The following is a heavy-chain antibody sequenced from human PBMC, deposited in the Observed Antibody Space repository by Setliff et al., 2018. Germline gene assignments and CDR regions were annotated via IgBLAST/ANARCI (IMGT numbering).Heavy chain of an antibody. CDR2: LYGSGDS. CDR1: GFTLSNTY. V-gene: IGHV3-53*01. CDR3: AGDPPGPHLVYTY. D-gene: IGHD3-16*01. Sequence: GGSLRLSCAASGFTLSNTYMAWVRQAPGKRPEWVSTLYGSGDSYHADSVKGRFTLSRDTSKNTMYLQMNGLRAEDTAIYYCAGDPPGPHLVYTYWGQGALVTVSS. J-gene: IGHJ4*02.